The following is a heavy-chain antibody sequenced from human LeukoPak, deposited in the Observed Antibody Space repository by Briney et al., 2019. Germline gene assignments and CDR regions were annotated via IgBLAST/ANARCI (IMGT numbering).Heavy chain of an antibody. CDR2: SRYSESS. Sequence: SETLTLTCTVSGASISDHYWNWIRQPPGKGLEWIGYSRYSESSNYNPSLKGRAIISVDTSKNQLSLTVNSVTAADTAVYYCTRGSTLADDYWGQGILVTVSP. J-gene: IGHJ4*02. CDR1: GASISDHY. CDR3: TRGSTLADDY. D-gene: IGHD5/OR15-5a*01. V-gene: IGHV4-59*11.